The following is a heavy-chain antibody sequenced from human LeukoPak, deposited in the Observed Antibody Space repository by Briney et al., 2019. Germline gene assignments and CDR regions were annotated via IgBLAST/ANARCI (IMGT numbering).Heavy chain of an antibody. CDR2: IWYDGSNK. J-gene: IGHJ6*02. CDR1: GFTFSSYG. Sequence: GGSLRLSCAASGFTFSSYGMHWVRQAPGKRLEWVAVIWYDGSNKYYADSVKGRFTISRDNSKNTLYLQMNSLRAEDTAVYYCARDVDTAMGRPYYYYGMDVWGQGTTVTVSS. CDR3: ARDVDTAMGRPYYYYGMDV. V-gene: IGHV3-33*01. D-gene: IGHD5-18*01.